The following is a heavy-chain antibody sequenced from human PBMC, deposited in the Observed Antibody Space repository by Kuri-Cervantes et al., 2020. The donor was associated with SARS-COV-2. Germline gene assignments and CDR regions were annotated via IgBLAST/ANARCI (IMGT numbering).Heavy chain of an antibody. CDR2: INPNSGGT. CDR1: GYIFTEYY. J-gene: IGHJ5*02. D-gene: IGHD6-19*01. CDR3: ARGGLAVAGRVWFDP. Sequence: ASVKVSCKASGYIFTEYYTHWVRQAPGQGLEWMGWINPNSGGTNYTQRFQGRVTMTRDTSISTAYMELSRLRSDDTAVYYCARGGLAVAGRVWFDPWGQGTLVTVSS. V-gene: IGHV1-2*02.